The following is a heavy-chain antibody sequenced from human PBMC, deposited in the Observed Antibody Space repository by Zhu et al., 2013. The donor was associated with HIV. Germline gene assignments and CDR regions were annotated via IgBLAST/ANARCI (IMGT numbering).Heavy chain of an antibody. CDR1: GFTFDDYA. D-gene: IGHD3-16*01. Sequence: EVQLVESGGGLVQPGRSLRLSCAASGFTFDDYAMHWVRQAPGKGLEWVSGISWNSGSIGYADSVKGRFTISRDNAKNSLYLQMNSLRAEDTALYYCAKDLNWGGPRLGFDYWGQGTLVTVSS. CDR2: ISWNSGSI. J-gene: IGHJ4*02. V-gene: IGHV3-9*01. CDR3: AKDLNWGGPRLGFDY.